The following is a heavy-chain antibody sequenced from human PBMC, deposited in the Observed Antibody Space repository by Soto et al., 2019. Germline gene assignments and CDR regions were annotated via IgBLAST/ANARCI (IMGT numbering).Heavy chain of an antibody. V-gene: IGHV1-69*06. Sequence: QVPLVQSGAEVKKPGSSVKVSCKASGGTFSSYAISWVRQAPGKGLEWMGGIIPIFGTANYAQKFQGRVTINADKSTSTAYMELSSLRSEDTAVYYCAESGTNERDSSSWLGYPWLYNWFDPWGQGTLVTVSS. CDR1: GGTFSSYA. J-gene: IGHJ5*02. D-gene: IGHD6-13*01. CDR3: AESGTNERDSSSWLGYPWLYNWFDP. CDR2: IIPIFGTA.